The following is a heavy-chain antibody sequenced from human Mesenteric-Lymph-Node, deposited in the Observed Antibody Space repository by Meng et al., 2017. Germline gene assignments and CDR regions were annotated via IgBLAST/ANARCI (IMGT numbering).Heavy chain of an antibody. V-gene: IGHV3-23*01. CDR3: ARERLGVGFGY. Sequence: GESLKISCVASGFTFSSYNMNWVRQTPGKGLEWVATISASGDGTYYADSVKGRFTISRDNSKNTLYLQMNSLRAEDTAVYYCARERLGVGFGYWGQGTLVTVSS. J-gene: IGHJ4*02. CDR2: ISASGDGT. CDR1: GFTFSSYN. D-gene: IGHD2-8*01.